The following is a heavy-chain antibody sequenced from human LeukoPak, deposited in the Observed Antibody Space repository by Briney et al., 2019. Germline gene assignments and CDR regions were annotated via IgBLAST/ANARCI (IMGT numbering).Heavy chain of an antibody. J-gene: IGHJ1*01. D-gene: IGHD3-3*01. Sequence: GRSLRLSCAASGFTFSSYAMHWVRQAPGKGLEWVAVISYDGSNKYYADSVKGRFTISRDNSENTLYLQMNSLRAEDTAVYYCARDGYYDFWSATSGGVFQHWGQGTLVTVSS. CDR3: ARDGYYDFWSATSGGVFQH. CDR2: ISYDGSNK. CDR1: GFTFSSYA. V-gene: IGHV3-30*01.